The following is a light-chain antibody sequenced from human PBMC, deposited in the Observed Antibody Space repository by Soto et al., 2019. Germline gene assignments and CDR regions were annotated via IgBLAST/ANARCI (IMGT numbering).Light chain of an antibody. Sequence: EILMTQSPATLSLSPGGSATLSCRASQSVDSNLAWYQQKPGQALRLLIYGASTGATGVPARFSGRGSGTNFTLTISRLQSEDFAVYYCQQYNNWPPWTFGQGTKVEIK. CDR1: QSVDSN. CDR3: QQYNNWPPWT. CDR2: GAS. V-gene: IGKV3-15*01. J-gene: IGKJ1*01.